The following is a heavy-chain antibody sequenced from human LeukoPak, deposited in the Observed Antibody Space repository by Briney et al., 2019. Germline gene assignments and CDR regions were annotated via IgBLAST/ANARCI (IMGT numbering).Heavy chain of an antibody. J-gene: IGHJ3*02. CDR1: GFIFSSYA. Sequence: GGSLRLSCAASGFIFSSYAMSWVRQAPGKKLEWVSAISGSSGGIYYADSVKGRFTISRDNSKNTLCLQMNSLRAEDTAVYNCAKGGMFYAFDIWGQGTMVTVSS. D-gene: IGHD3-10*02. CDR3: AKGGMFYAFDI. CDR2: ISGSSGGI. V-gene: IGHV3-23*01.